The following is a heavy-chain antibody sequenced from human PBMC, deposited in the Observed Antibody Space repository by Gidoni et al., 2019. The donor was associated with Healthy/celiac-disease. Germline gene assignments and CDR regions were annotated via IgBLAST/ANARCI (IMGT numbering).Heavy chain of an antibody. V-gene: IGHV3-11*06. D-gene: IGHD3-3*01. Sequence: QVQLVESGGGLVKPGGSLRLSCSPPGFTFSDYYMSWIRQAPGKGLEWVSYISSSSSYTNYADSGKGRFTISRDNAKNSLYLQMNSLRAEDTAVYYCARGVTIFGVVTWGQGTLVTVSS. CDR1: GFTFSDYY. CDR3: ARGVTIFGVVT. CDR2: ISSSSSYT. J-gene: IGHJ5*02.